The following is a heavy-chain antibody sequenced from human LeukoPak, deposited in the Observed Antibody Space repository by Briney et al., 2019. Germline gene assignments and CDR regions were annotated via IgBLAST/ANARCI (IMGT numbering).Heavy chain of an antibody. V-gene: IGHV4-4*07. J-gene: IGHJ5*02. CDR2: IYTSGSS. Sequence: SETLSLTCTVSGDSISSYYWSWIRQPAGKGLEWIGRIYTSGSSNYNPSLKSRVTMSVDTSKNQFSLKLSSVTAADTAVYFCARGGYYGSGNDFRFDPWGQGTLVTVSS. CDR3: ARGGYYGSGNDFRFDP. D-gene: IGHD3-10*01. CDR1: GDSISSYY.